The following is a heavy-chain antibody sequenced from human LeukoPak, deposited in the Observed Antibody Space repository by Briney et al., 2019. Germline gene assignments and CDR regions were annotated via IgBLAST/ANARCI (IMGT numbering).Heavy chain of an antibody. CDR1: GYSISSGNY. Sequence: SETLSLTCTVSGYSISSGNYWGWIRQPPGKGLEWIGSLFHSGSPLYNPSFKSRVTMSVDTSKNQFSLKLSSVTGADTAVYYCARGPVVVAATRGWFDLWGQGTLVTVSS. CDR3: ARGPVVVAATRGWFDL. V-gene: IGHV4-38-2*02. CDR2: LFHSGSP. D-gene: IGHD2-15*01. J-gene: IGHJ5*02.